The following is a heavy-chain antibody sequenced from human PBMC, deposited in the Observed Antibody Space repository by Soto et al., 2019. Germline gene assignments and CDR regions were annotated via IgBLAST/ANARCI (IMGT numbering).Heavy chain of an antibody. CDR3: ARDREYCLYYGMDV. J-gene: IGHJ6*02. D-gene: IGHD2-21*02. CDR2: IYYSGSI. CDR1: GGSVSSGSYY. Sequence: SETLSLTCTVAGGSVSSGSYYWSWIRQPPGKGLEWIGYIYYSGSINYNPSLKSRGTISVDTSKNKFSLKLSSVTAADTDVYYCARDREYCLYYGMDVWGQGTTVTVSS. V-gene: IGHV4-61*01.